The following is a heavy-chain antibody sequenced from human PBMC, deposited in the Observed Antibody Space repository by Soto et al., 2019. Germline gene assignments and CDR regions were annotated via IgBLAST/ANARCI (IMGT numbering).Heavy chain of an antibody. Sequence: QVQLQESGPGLVKPSETLSLTCTVSGGSISSYYWSWIRQPPGKGLEWIGYIYYSGSTNYNPSLKSRVTISVDTSKNPFSLKLSSVTAADTAVYYCARVRGAHPPTRYYYMDVWGKGTTVTVSS. CDR2: IYYSGST. CDR3: ARVRGAHPPTRYYYMDV. J-gene: IGHJ6*03. CDR1: GGSISSYY. D-gene: IGHD5-12*01. V-gene: IGHV4-59*01.